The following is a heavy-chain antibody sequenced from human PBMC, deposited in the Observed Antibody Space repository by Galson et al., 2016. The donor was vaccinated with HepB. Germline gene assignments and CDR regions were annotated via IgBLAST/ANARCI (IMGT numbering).Heavy chain of an antibody. V-gene: IGHV1-3*01. CDR3: ARSPVLRFLESGGGYFDF. Sequence: SVKVSCKASGNTFTKYAMHWVRQAPGQRLEWMGWINAGNGNTKYSQKFQGRVTITRDTSADTPYMELSSLRAEDTAVYYCARSPVLRFLESGGGYFDFWGQGTLITVSS. CDR2: INAGNGNT. D-gene: IGHD3-3*01. CDR1: GNTFTKYA. J-gene: IGHJ4*02.